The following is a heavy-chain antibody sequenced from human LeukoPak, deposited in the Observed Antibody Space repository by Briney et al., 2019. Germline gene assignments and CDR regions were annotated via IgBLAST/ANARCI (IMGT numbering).Heavy chain of an antibody. D-gene: IGHD5-24*01. Sequence: GRSLRLSCAASGFTFSSYGMHWVRQAPGKGLEWVSAISGSGGSTYYADSVKGRFTISRDNSKNTLYLQMNSLRAEDTAVYYCAKDSSGGVRDGHKNNDYWGQGTLVTVSS. CDR3: AKDSSGGVRDGHKNNDY. CDR2: ISGSGGST. V-gene: IGHV3-23*01. J-gene: IGHJ4*02. CDR1: GFTFSSYG.